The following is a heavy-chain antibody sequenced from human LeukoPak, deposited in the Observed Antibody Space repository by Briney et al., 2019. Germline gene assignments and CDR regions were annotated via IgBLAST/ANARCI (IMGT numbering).Heavy chain of an antibody. CDR1: GYTFTSYY. CDR3: ARDGPSLTGFDY. CDR2: INPSGGST. J-gene: IGHJ4*02. V-gene: IGHV1-46*01. Sequence: VASVKVSFKASGYTFTSYYMHWVRQAPGQGLEWMGIINPSGGSTSYAQKFQGRVTMTRDTSTSTVYMELSSLRSEDTAVYYCARDGPSLTGFDYWGQGTLVTVSS. D-gene: IGHD1-14*01.